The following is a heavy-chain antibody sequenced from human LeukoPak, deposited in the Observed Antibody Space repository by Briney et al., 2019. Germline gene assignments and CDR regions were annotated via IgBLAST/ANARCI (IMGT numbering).Heavy chain of an antibody. J-gene: IGHJ3*02. V-gene: IGHV4-39*01. CDR3: ARHTIVVVPAPKYAFDI. CDR1: GGSISSYY. D-gene: IGHD2-2*01. Sequence: PSETLSLTCTVSGGSISSYYWGWIRQPPGKGLEWIGSIYYSGSTYYNPSLKSRVTISVDTSKNQFSLKLSSVTAADTAVYYCARHTIVVVPAPKYAFDIWGQGTMVTVSS. CDR2: IYYSGST.